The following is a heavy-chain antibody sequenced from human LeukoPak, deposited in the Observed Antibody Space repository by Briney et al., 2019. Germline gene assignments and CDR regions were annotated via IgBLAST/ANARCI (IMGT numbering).Heavy chain of an antibody. Sequence: GGSLRLSCAASGFTFSSYGMHWVRQAPGKGLEGVAVISYGGSNKYYADSVKGRFPISRDNSKKTLYLQLNSLRAEDTAVYYCAKDRGQQLVPFDYWGQGTLVTVSS. CDR3: AKDRGQQLVPFDY. CDR1: GFTFSSYG. V-gene: IGHV3-30*18. CDR2: ISYGGSNK. D-gene: IGHD6-13*01. J-gene: IGHJ4*02.